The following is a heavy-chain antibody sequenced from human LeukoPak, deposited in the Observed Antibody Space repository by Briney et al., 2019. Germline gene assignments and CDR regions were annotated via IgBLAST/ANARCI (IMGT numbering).Heavy chain of an antibody. V-gene: IGHV3-30*18. CDR2: ISYDGSNK. Sequence: GGSLRLSCAASGFTSSSYGMHWVRQAPGKGLEWVAVISYDGSNKYYADSVKGRFTISRDNSKNTLYLQMNSLRAEDTAVYYCAKVEDTGPFDPWGQGTLVTVSS. J-gene: IGHJ5*02. CDR3: AKVEDTGPFDP. CDR1: GFTSSSYG. D-gene: IGHD5-18*01.